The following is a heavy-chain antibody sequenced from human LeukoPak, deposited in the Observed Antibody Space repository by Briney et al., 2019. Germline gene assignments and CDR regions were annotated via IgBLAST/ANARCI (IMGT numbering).Heavy chain of an antibody. Sequence: SETLSLTCTVSGGSISSNNYYWGWIRQPPGKGPEWIGSIYYSGSTYYNPSLKSRVTISVDTSKNQFSLKLNSVTAADTAVFYCASSTWYSSGPSFWGQGTMVTVSS. D-gene: IGHD6-19*01. CDR3: ASSTWYSSGPSF. V-gene: IGHV4-39*07. CDR2: IYYSGST. J-gene: IGHJ3*01. CDR1: GGSISSNNYY.